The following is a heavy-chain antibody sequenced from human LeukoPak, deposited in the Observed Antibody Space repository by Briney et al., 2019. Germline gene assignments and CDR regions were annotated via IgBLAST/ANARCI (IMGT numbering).Heavy chain of an antibody. V-gene: IGHV3-23*01. J-gene: IGHJ5*02. CDR2: ISGSGGST. D-gene: IGHD3-10*02. CDR3: AKCSGSYVSWFDP. CDR1: GFTVSSNY. Sequence: GGSLRLSCAASGFTVSSNYMSWVRQAPGKGLEWVSAISGSGGSTYYADSVKGRFTISRDNSKNTLYLQMNSLRAEDTAVYYCAKCSGSYVSWFDPWGQGTLVTVSS.